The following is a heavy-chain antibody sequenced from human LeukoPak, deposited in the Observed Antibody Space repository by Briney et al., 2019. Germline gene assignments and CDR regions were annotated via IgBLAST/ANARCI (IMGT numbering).Heavy chain of an antibody. J-gene: IGHJ3*01. CDR3: ARDHNVADV. CDR2: LNQDGSVQ. V-gene: IGHV3-7*01. CDR1: GFTFSTYA. D-gene: IGHD2-8*01. Sequence: HPGGSLRLSCAASGFTFSTYAMSWVRQAPGKGLEWVANLNQDGSVQLYGDSVRGRFTISRDNAKNSVYIQMNSLRVEDTAMYYCARDHNVADVWGQGTMVTVSS.